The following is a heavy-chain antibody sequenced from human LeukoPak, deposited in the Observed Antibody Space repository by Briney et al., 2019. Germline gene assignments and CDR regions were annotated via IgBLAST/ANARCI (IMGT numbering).Heavy chain of an antibody. D-gene: IGHD1-1*01. V-gene: IGHV3-48*04. J-gene: IGHJ4*02. CDR1: GFTFSSYW. Sequence: GGSLRLSCAASGFTFSSYWMSWVRQAPGKGLEWLSYISGNGGAIQYADSVKGRFTISRDNAKNLLYLQMDSLRVEDTAIYYCARDPRTVRIWGQGTLVTVSS. CDR2: ISGNGGAI. CDR3: ARDPRTVRI.